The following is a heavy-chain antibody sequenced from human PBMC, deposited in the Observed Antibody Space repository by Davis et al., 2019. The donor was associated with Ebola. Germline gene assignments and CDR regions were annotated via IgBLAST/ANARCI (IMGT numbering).Heavy chain of an antibody. V-gene: IGHV4-39*01. D-gene: IGHD2-21*02. CDR1: GGSISSSSDY. CDR2: IYYSGST. Sequence: SETLSLTCTVSGGSISSSSDYWGWIRQPPGKGLEWIGSIYYSGSTYYNPSLKSRVTISVDTSKNQFSLKLSSVTAADTAVYYCASFTYCGGDCSSDFDYWGQGTLVTVSS. J-gene: IGHJ4*02. CDR3: ASFTYCGGDCSSDFDY.